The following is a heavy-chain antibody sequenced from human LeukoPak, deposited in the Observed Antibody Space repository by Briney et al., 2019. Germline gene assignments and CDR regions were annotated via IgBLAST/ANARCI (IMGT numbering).Heavy chain of an antibody. CDR2: ISSSGSTI. CDR3: ARQMYSGSYNFFDY. Sequence: GGSLRFSCAVSGFIFSSYEMNWVRQAPGKGLEWVSYISSSGSTIYYADSVKGRFTISRDNAKNSLYLQMSSLRTEDTAVYYCARQMYSGSYNFFDYWGQGTLVTVSS. D-gene: IGHD1-26*01. V-gene: IGHV3-48*03. CDR1: GFIFSSYE. J-gene: IGHJ4*02.